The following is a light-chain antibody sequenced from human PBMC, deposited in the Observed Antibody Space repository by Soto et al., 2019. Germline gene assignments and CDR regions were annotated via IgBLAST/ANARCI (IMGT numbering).Light chain of an antibody. CDR3: GADHGSGSNFVVV. J-gene: IGLJ2*01. CDR1: SGYSNYK. CDR2: VGTGGIVG. V-gene: IGLV9-49*01. Sequence: QSVLTQPPSASASLGASVTLTCTLSSGYSNYKVDWYQQRPGKGPRFVMRVGTGGIVGSKGDGIPDRFSVLGSGLNRYLTIKNIQEEDESDYHCGADHGSGSNFVVVFGEGPSSPS.